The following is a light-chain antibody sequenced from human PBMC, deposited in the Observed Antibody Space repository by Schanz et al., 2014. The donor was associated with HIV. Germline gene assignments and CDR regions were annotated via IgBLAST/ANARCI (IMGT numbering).Light chain of an antibody. J-gene: IGKJ1*01. Sequence: IQMTQSPSTVSTSVGDRVTITCRASQTIGRLLAWYQQKPGRAPKLLIYQASILETGVPSRFSGSGSGTSFTLTITSLQPDDFATYYCQQLKSYPRTFGQGTKVEIK. CDR3: QQLKSYPRT. CDR2: QAS. CDR1: QTIGRL. V-gene: IGKV1-5*03.